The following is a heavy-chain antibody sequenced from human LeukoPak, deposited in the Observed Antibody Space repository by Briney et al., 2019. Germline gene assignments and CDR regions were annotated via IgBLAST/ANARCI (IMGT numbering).Heavy chain of an antibody. Sequence: GGSLRLSCAASGFTFSNAWMSWVRQAPGKGLEWVGRIKSKTDGGTTDYAAPVTGRFTISRDDSKNTLYLQMNSLKTEDTAVYYCTTGPGIAIELDYWGQGTLVTVSS. D-gene: IGHD6-13*01. CDR1: GFTFSNAW. CDR2: IKSKTDGGTT. CDR3: TTGPGIAIELDY. J-gene: IGHJ4*02. V-gene: IGHV3-15*01.